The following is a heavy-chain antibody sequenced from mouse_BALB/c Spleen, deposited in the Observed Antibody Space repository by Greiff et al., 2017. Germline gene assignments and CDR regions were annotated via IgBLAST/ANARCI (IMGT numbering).Heavy chain of an antibody. V-gene: IGHV1S29*02. Sequence: EVMLVESGPELVKPGASVKISCKASGYTFTDYNMHWVKQSHGKSLEWIGYIYPYNGGTGYNQKFKSKATLTVDNSSSTAYMELRSLTSEDSAVYYCARSGYDYDGGAWFAYWGQGTLVTVSA. CDR1: GYTFTDYN. J-gene: IGHJ3*01. D-gene: IGHD2-4*01. CDR2: IYPYNGGT. CDR3: ARSGYDYDGGAWFAY.